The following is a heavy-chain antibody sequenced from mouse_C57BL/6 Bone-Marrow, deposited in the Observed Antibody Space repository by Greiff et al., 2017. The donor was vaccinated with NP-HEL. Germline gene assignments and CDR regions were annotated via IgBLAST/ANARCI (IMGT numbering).Heavy chain of an antibody. Sequence: QVQLQQPGAELVKPGASVKMSCKASGYTFTSYWITWVKQRPGQGLEWIGDIYPGSGSTNSNEKFTRKATLTVDTSSSTAYMQLSSLTSEDSAVYYCVYYYGSSYAWFAYWGQGTLVTVSA. V-gene: IGHV1-55*01. J-gene: IGHJ3*01. CDR3: VYYYGSSYAWFAY. CDR2: IYPGSGST. CDR1: GYTFTSYW. D-gene: IGHD1-1*01.